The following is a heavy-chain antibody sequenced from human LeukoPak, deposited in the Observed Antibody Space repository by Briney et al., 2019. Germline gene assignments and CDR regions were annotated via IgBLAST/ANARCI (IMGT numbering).Heavy chain of an antibody. J-gene: IGHJ3*02. CDR2: INPNSGGT. D-gene: IGHD4/OR15-4a*01. CDR3: ARAGASDAFDI. CDR1: GYTFTGYY. Sequence: ASVKVSCKASGYTFTGYYMHWVRQAPGQGLEWMGWINPNSGGTNYAQKFQGRVTMTRNTSISTAYMELSSLRSEDTAVYYCARAGASDAFDIWGQGTMVTVSS. V-gene: IGHV1-2*02.